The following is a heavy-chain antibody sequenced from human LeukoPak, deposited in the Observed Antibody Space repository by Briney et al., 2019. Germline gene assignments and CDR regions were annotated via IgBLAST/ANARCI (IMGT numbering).Heavy chain of an antibody. Sequence: SVKVSCKASGGTFSSYAISWVRQAPGQGLEWMGGIIPTFGTANYAQKFQGRVTITADESTSTAYMELSSLRSEDTAVYYCARDWDSEVFWFDPWGQGTLVTVSS. D-gene: IGHD1-14*01. CDR2: IIPTFGTA. CDR1: GGTFSSYA. V-gene: IGHV1-69*13. CDR3: ARDWDSEVFWFDP. J-gene: IGHJ5*02.